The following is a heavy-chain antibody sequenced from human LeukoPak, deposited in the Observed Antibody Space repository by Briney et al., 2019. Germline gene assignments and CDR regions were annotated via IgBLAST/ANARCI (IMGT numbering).Heavy chain of an antibody. D-gene: IGHD3-16*01. V-gene: IGHV3-21*01. J-gene: IGHJ4*02. CDR2: ISSSSSYI. CDR3: ARGPAYYDYVWGPFDY. Sequence: SGGSLRLSCAASGFTFSSYSMNWVRQAPGKGLEWVSSISSSSSYIYYADSVKGRFTISRDNAKNSLYLQMNSLRAEDTAVYYCARGPAYYDYVWGPFDYWGQGTLVTVSS. CDR1: GFTFSSYS.